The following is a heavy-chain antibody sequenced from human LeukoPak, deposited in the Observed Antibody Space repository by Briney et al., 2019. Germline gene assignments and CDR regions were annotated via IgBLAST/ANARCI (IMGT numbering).Heavy chain of an antibody. D-gene: IGHD5-18*01. CDR1: GYTFTGYY. J-gene: IGHJ4*02. V-gene: IGHV1-2*02. Sequence: ASVKVSCKASGYTFTGYYMHWVRQAPGQGLEWMGWINPNSGGTNYAQKFQGRVTMTRDTSISTVYMELSRLRSDDTAVYYCARDWGYSYVNWGQGTLVTVSS. CDR3: ARDWGYSYVN. CDR2: INPNSGGT.